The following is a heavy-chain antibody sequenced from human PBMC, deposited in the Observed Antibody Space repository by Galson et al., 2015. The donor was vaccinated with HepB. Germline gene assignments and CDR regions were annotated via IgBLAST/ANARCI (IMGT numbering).Heavy chain of an antibody. J-gene: IGHJ3*02. D-gene: IGHD3-16*01. CDR3: AREGDGVNDAFDI. V-gene: IGHV3-74*01. Sequence: SLRLSCAASGFTFSSYWMHWVRQAPGKGLVWVSRINSDGSSTSYADSVKGRFTISRDNAKNTLYLQMNSLRAEDTAVYYCAREGDGVNDAFDIWGQGTMVTVSS. CDR1: GFTFSSYW. CDR2: INSDGSST.